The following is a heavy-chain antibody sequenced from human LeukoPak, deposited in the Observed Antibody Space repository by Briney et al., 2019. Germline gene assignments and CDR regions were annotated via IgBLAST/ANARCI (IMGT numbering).Heavy chain of an antibody. J-gene: IGHJ4*02. CDR2: ISSSSSYI. CDR1: GFTFSSYS. CDR3: AKDVEYCSSTSCYTPDY. V-gene: IGHV3-21*01. Sequence: GGSLRLSCAASGFTFSSYSMNWVRQAPGKGLEWVSSISSSSSYIYYADSVKGRFTISRDNAKNSLYLQMNSLRAEDTAVYYCAKDVEYCSSTSCYTPDYWGQGTLVTVSS. D-gene: IGHD2-2*02.